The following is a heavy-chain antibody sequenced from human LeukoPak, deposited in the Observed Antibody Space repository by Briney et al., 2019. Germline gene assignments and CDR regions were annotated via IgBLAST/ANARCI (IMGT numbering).Heavy chain of an antibody. CDR3: ARARRFAAAGTTAFDI. Sequence: SETLSLTCTVSGGSVSSGDYYWSWIRQPPGKGLEWIGYIYYSGNTYYNPSLKSRLTISVDTSKNQFSLKLTSVTAADTAVYYCARARRFAAAGTTAFDIWGQGTMVTVST. J-gene: IGHJ3*02. V-gene: IGHV4-30-4*08. D-gene: IGHD6-13*01. CDR2: IYYSGNT. CDR1: GGSVSSGDYY.